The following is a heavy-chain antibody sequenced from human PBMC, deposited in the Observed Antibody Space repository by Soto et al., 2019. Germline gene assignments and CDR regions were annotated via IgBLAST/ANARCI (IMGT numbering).Heavy chain of an antibody. V-gene: IGHV3-11*05. CDR1: GFTFSDYY. J-gene: IGHJ4*02. D-gene: IGHD5-12*01. CDR2: ISSSSSYT. CDR3: ARDYHRFSSYDDVDY. Sequence: QVQLVESGGGLVKPGGSLRLSCAASGFTFSDYYMSWIRQAPGKGLEWVSYISSSSSYTNYADSVKGRFTISRDNAKNSLLRQRNRLSAEDTAVYYCARDYHRFSSYDDVDYWGQGTLVTVSS.